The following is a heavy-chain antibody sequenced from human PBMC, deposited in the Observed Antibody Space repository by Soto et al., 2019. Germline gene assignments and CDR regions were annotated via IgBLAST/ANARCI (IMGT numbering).Heavy chain of an antibody. CDR3: ARGGYSGNSKDPFYI. CDR2: IYPGDSDT. Sequence: GEYLKISCKGSGYTFTAYWIGWVRQMPGKGLEWMGIIYPGDSDTRYSPSFQGQVTISADKSISTAYLQWSSLKASDTAMFYCARGGYSGNSKDPFYIWGPGTMVTVSS. D-gene: IGHD6-25*01. J-gene: IGHJ3*02. V-gene: IGHV5-51*01. CDR1: GYTFTAYW.